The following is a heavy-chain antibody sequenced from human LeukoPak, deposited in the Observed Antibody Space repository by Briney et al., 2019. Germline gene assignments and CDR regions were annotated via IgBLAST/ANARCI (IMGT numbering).Heavy chain of an antibody. CDR2: INPNGGST. CDR1: GYTFTSYY. V-gene: IGHV1-46*01. CDR3: ARVEGYYYMDV. Sequence: GASVKVSCKASGYTFTSYYMHWVRQAPGQGLEWMGIINPNGGSTTYAQKFQGRVTMTRDTSISTAYMELSSLRSEDTAVYYCARVEGYYYMDVWGKGTTVTVSS. J-gene: IGHJ6*03.